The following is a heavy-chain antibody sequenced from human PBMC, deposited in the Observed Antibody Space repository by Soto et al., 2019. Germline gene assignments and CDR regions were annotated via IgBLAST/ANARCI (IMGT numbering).Heavy chain of an antibody. J-gene: IGHJ4*02. CDR1: GFTFSSSV. V-gene: IGHV3-33*01. Sequence: QVPLVESGGGGVQPGRSLRLSCATSGFTFSSSVMHWVRQAPGKGLEWVAVIYHDGSNKYYADSVKGRFTISRDNSKSTLYLQMNSLRAEDTAVYYCASRVGAVDYWGQGTLVTVSS. D-gene: IGHD3-16*01. CDR2: IYHDGSNK. CDR3: ASRVGAVDY.